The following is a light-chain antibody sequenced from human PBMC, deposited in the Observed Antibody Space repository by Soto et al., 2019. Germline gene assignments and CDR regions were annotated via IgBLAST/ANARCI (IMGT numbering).Light chain of an antibody. CDR2: AAS. CDR3: QVYGNSMWT. V-gene: IGKV3-20*01. Sequence: ETLLTQSPGTLSLSPGDSATLSCRASQTVIIDYLAWYQQTPGQAPRPLTYAASSRATDTPDRFSGRGSGTDFSLTISRLEPGDFAVYYCQVYGNSMWTFGQGTKVDIK. CDR1: QTVIIDY. J-gene: IGKJ1*01.